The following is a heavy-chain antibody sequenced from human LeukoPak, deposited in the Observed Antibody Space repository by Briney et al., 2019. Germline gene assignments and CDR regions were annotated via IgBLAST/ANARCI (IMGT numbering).Heavy chain of an antibody. Sequence: SVKVACKASGGTFSNYSVTRVRQAPGQGLGCMRGIIPISGKSKYAQKFQGRLTITADESTGTAYMELNSLRSEDTAVYYCAAILRDDAWIENSGQGTLVTVSS. J-gene: IGHJ4*02. V-gene: IGHV1-69*13. CDR2: IIPISGKS. CDR1: GGTFSNYS. CDR3: AAILRDDAWIEN. D-gene: IGHD2/OR15-2a*01.